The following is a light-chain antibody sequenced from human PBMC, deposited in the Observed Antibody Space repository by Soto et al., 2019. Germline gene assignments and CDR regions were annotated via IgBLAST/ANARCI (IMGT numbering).Light chain of an antibody. J-gene: IGLJ2*01. V-gene: IGLV2-8*01. CDR2: EVV. CDR1: KNDIGVYDF. Sequence: QSALTQPPSASGSPGQSVTISCTGTKNDIGVYDFVSWYQHHPGKAPRLIIYEVVQRPSGVPDRFSGSKSGTSASLAIGGLRSEDEADYYCAAWDDSLRGLVFGGGTKLTVL. CDR3: AAWDDSLRGLV.